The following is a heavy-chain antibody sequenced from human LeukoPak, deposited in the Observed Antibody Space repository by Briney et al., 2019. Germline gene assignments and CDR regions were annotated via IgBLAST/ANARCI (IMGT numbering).Heavy chain of an antibody. CDR2: MYYSGTT. Sequence: PSETLSLTCTVSGGSISSSSYYWGWIRQPPGKGLEWIGSMYYSGTTYYNPSLKSRVTISIDTSKNQFSLKLSSVTAADTAVYYCARVGCSGGTCYRSRGAFDIWGQGTMVTVSS. V-gene: IGHV4-39*07. CDR3: ARVGCSGGTCYRSRGAFDI. J-gene: IGHJ3*02. D-gene: IGHD2-15*01. CDR1: GGSISSSSYY.